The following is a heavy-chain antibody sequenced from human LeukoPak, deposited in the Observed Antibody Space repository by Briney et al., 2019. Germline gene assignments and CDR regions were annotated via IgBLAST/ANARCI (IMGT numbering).Heavy chain of an antibody. Sequence: ASVKVSCKASGYTFTSYDFNWLRQATGQGPEWMGWMNPNSGATGYAQKFQGRVTMTRSASINTAYMELTNLRSEDTAVYYCAREHSSGWYGGDRAFDIWGQGTMVTVSS. CDR1: GYTFTSYD. CDR2: MNPNSGAT. J-gene: IGHJ3*02. D-gene: IGHD6-19*01. CDR3: AREHSSGWYGGDRAFDI. V-gene: IGHV1-8*01.